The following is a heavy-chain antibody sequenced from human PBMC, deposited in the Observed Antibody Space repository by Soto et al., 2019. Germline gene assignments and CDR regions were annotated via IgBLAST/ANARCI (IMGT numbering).Heavy chain of an antibody. J-gene: IGHJ3*02. CDR3: ARNRVYGSGSGAFDI. V-gene: IGHV4-59*01. Sequence: QVQLQESGPGLVKPSETLSLTCTVSGGSISSYYWSWIRQPPGKGLEWIVYIYYSGSANYNPSLTGRVNITVASSKNQFSLKLRSVTAADTAVYYCARNRVYGSGSGAFDIWGQGTMVTAAS. CDR1: GGSISSYY. D-gene: IGHD3-10*01. CDR2: IYYSGSA.